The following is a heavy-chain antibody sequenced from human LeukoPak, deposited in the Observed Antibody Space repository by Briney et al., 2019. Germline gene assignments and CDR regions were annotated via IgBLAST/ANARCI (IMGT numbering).Heavy chain of an antibody. V-gene: IGHV1-18*01. CDR3: ARSYDYDILTGYEYYSDY. CDR2: ISAYNGNT. CDR1: GYTFTSYG. J-gene: IGHJ4*02. Sequence: ASVKVSCKASGYTFTSYGISWVRQAPGQGLEWMGWISAYNGNTNYAQKLQGRVTMTTDTSTSTAYMELRSLRSDDTAVYYCARSYDYDILTGYEYYSDYWGQGTLVTVSS. D-gene: IGHD3-9*01.